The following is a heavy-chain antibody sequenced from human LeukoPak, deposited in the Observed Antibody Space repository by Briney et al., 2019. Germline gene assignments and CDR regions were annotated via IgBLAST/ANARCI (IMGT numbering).Heavy chain of an antibody. Sequence: ASVKVSCKASGYTFTSYGINWVRQAPGQGLEWMGWISGYNENTRYAQNLQGRVTMTTDTSTSTAYMELRGLRSDDTAVDYCARLKGRFWSAYQNFDYWGQGTLVTVSS. CDR1: GYTFTSYG. V-gene: IGHV1-18*01. CDR2: ISGYNENT. D-gene: IGHD3-3*01. CDR3: ARLKGRFWSAYQNFDY. J-gene: IGHJ4*02.